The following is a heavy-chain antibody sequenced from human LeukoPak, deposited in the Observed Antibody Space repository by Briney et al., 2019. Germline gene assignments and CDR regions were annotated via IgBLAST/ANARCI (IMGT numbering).Heavy chain of an antibody. CDR3: ATEGRDGYNSFDY. CDR1: GYTFTDYY. CDR2: VDPEDGET. D-gene: IGHD5-24*01. J-gene: IGHJ4*02. Sequence: ASVKVSCKVSGYTFTDYYVHWVQQAPGKGLEWMGLVDPEDGETIYAEKFQGRVTITADTSTDTAYMELSSLRSEDTAVYYCATEGRDGYNSFDYWGQGTLVTVSS. V-gene: IGHV1-69-2*01.